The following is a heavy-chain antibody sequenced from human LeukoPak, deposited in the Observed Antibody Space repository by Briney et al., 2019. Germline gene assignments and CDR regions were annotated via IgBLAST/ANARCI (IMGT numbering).Heavy chain of an antibody. Sequence: SGGSLRLSCAASGFTFSNAWMNWVRQAPGKGLEWVGRIKNKIASGTTDYAAPVKGRFTISRDDSKNTLFLQMNSLKTEDTAMYYCTTNDAFDIWGQGTMVTVSS. CDR2: IKNKIASGTT. CDR1: GFTFSNAW. V-gene: IGHV3-15*01. CDR3: TTNDAFDI. J-gene: IGHJ3*02.